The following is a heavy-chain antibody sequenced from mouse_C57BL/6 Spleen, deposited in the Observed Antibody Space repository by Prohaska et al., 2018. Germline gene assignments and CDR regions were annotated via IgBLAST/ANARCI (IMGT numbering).Heavy chain of an antibody. CDR3: ARMIAEVFDY. Sequence: HVTLKESGPVILHLSQTLPLTCSFSGFSLRTFGMGVGWIRQPSGMGLEWLAHIWWDDDKYYNPALKSRLTVSKDTAENEVVLKIANVDRADTSTYDGARMIAEVFDYWSWGTTLAFSS. CDR2: IWWDDDK. CDR1: GFSLRTFGMG. J-gene: IGHJ2*01. D-gene: IGHD2-14*01. V-gene: IGHV8-8*01.